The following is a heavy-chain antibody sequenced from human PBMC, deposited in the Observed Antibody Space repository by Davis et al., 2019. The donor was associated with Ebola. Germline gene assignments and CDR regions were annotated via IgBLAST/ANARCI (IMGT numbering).Heavy chain of an antibody. CDR2: ISGSGSTI. D-gene: IGHD6-25*01. Sequence: PGGSLRLSCEASGITFNDYFMSWIRQAPGKEMEWISYISGSGSTIYYSDSVEGRFTISRDNAKKSLFLQMNSLRAEDTAVYYCAGVAAAATWNWYFDFWGRGTLVTVSS. J-gene: IGHJ2*01. CDR3: AGVAAAATWNWYFDF. V-gene: IGHV3-11*04. CDR1: GITFNDYF.